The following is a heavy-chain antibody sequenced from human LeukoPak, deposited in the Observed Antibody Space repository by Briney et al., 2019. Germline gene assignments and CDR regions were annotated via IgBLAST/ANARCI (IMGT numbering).Heavy chain of an antibody. V-gene: IGHV3-64*01. J-gene: IGHJ4*02. CDR2: ISTNGGGT. Sequence: GGSLRLSCAASRFTFSTYAMHWVRQTPGKGLEYVSAISTNGGGTYYANSVKGRFTISRDNSKNTLYLQMGSLRAEDMAVYYCARYCSGVSCYSGYDYWGQGTLVTVSS. CDR1: RFTFSTYA. CDR3: ARYCSGVSCYSGYDY. D-gene: IGHD2-15*01.